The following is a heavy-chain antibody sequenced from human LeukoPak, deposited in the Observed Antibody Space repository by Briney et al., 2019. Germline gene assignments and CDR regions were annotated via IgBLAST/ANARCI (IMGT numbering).Heavy chain of an antibody. CDR2: INQDESEK. CDR1: GFTFSSYW. Sequence: GGPLRLCCAASGFTFSSYWKNWGRQAPGKGVEGVTNINQDESEKYYVESVKGRFTISRDNAKNSLYLQMNSLRAEDTAVYYCAREVIRNDEGAFDIWGQGTMVTVSS. CDR3: AREVIRNDEGAFDI. J-gene: IGHJ3*02. D-gene: IGHD1-1*01. V-gene: IGHV3-7*01.